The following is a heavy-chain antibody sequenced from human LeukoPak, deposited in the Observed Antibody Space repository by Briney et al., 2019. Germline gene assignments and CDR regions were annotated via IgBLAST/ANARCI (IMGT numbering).Heavy chain of an antibody. CDR1: GFTFSDSA. D-gene: IGHD1-1*01. CDR3: TSHLETIDY. CDR2: IRSNANNYAT. J-gene: IGHJ4*02. Sequence: PGGSLRLSCAASGFTFSDSAMHWVRQASGKGLEWVGHIRSNANNYATAYAASVKVRFTISRDDSKNTAYLQMNSLKTEDTAVYYCTSHLETIDYWGQGTLVTVSS. V-gene: IGHV3-73*01.